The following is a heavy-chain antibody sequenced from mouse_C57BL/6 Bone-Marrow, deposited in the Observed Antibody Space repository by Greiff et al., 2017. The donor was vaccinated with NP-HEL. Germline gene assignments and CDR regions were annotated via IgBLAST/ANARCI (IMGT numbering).Heavy chain of an antibody. J-gene: IGHJ3*01. V-gene: IGHV3-6*01. Sequence: DVQLVESGPGLVKPSQSLSLTCSVTGYSITSGYYWNWIRQFPGNKLEWMGYISYDGSNNSNQSLKNRISITRYTSKNQFFLKLKSVTTEDTATYDCARRGDLLWLRRDAYWGQGTLVTVSA. CDR1: GYSITSGYY. D-gene: IGHD2-2*01. CDR2: ISYDGSN. CDR3: ARRGDLLWLRRDAY.